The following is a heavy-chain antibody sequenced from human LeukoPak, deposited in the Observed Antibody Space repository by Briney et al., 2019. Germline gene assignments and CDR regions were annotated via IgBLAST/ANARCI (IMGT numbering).Heavy chain of an antibody. D-gene: IGHD4-17*01. CDR2: INRNSGGT. J-gene: IGHJ5*02. V-gene: IGHV1-2*02. CDR1: GYTFTGYY. Sequence: ASVKVSCKASGYTFTGYYMHWVRQAPGQGLEWMGWINRNSGGTNYAQKSQGRVNMTSDTSISTAYMELSRLRSDDTAVYYCARDPDDYGDDGWFDPWGQGTLVTVSS. CDR3: ARDPDDYGDDGWFDP.